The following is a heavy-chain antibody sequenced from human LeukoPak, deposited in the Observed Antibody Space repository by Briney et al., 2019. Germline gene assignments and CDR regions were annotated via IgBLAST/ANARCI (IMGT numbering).Heavy chain of an antibody. CDR3: VRDRYFYDTSGYYELDDY. D-gene: IGHD3-22*01. V-gene: IGHV3-48*04. Sequence: GGSLRLSCAASEFTFSSYSMNWVRQAPGKGLEWVSYISSSSSTIYYADSVRGRFTISRDNAKNSLYLQMNSLRAEDTATYYCVRDRYFYDTSGYYELDDYWGQGTLVTVAS. CDR2: ISSSSSTI. J-gene: IGHJ4*02. CDR1: EFTFSSYS.